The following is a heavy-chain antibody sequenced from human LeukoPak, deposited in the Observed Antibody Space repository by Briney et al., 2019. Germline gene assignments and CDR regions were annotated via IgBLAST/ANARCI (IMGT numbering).Heavy chain of an antibody. CDR1: GFTFSSYC. CDR3: AKLHYGAKSGGRYGMDV. CDR2: ISGSGGNT. Sequence: GGSLRLSCGASGFTFSSYCMSWVRQAPGKGLDCVSGISGSGGNTYYADSVKGRFTISRDNSKNTLYLQMNSLRAEDTAVYYCAKLHYGAKSGGRYGMDVWGQGTTVSVS. D-gene: IGHD4-23*01. J-gene: IGHJ6*02. V-gene: IGHV3-23*01.